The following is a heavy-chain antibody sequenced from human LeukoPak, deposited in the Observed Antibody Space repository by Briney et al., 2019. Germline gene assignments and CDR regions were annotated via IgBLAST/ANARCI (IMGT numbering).Heavy chain of an antibody. D-gene: IGHD2-2*01. CDR3: ARRLTQYDCFDP. CDR2: TYYRSTWYN. Sequence: SQTLSFTCAISGDSVSSNSVTWNWIRQSPSRGLEWLGRTYYRSTWYNDYAVSVGGRITVNPDTSKNQFSLHLNSVTPEDTAVYYCARRLTQYDCFDPWGQGILVTVSS. V-gene: IGHV6-1*01. J-gene: IGHJ5*02. CDR1: GDSVSSNSVT.